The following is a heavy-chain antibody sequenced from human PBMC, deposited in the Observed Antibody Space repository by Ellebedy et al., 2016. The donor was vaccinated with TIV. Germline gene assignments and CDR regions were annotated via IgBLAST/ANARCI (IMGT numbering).Heavy chain of an antibody. V-gene: IGHV3-13*05. Sequence: GGSLRLXXAASGFTFSSYDMHWVRQATGKGLEWVSAIGTAGDPYYPGPVKGRFTISRENAKNSLYLQMNSLRAGDTAVYYCARADVGGAFDIWGQGTMVTVSS. CDR3: ARADVGGAFDI. D-gene: IGHD1-26*01. J-gene: IGHJ3*02. CDR1: GFTFSSYD. CDR2: IGTAGDP.